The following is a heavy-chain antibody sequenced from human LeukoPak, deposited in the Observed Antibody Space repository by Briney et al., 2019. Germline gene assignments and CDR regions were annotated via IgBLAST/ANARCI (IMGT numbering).Heavy chain of an antibody. CDR3: AKDGEVGATGNLDY. Sequence: GGSLRLSCAESGFTFSSYGMHWVRQAPGKGLEWVAVIWYDGSNKYYADSVKGRFTISRDNSKNTLCLQMNSLRAEDTAVYYCAKDGEVGATGNLDYWGQGTLVTVSS. CDR1: GFTFSSYG. CDR2: IWYDGSNK. V-gene: IGHV3-33*06. J-gene: IGHJ4*02. D-gene: IGHD1-26*01.